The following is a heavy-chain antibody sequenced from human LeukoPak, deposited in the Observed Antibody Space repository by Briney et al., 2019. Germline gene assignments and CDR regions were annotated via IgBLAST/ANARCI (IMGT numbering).Heavy chain of an antibody. CDR1: GSTFSSYW. Sequence: GGSLRLSCAASGSTFSSYWMHWVRQAPGKGLVWVSRINSDGSTTTYADSVKGRFTISRDNAKNTLYLQMNSLRAEDTAVYFCASRGATSGLGYWGQGTLVTVSS. J-gene: IGHJ4*02. V-gene: IGHV3-74*01. CDR2: INSDGSTT. CDR3: ASRGATSGLGY.